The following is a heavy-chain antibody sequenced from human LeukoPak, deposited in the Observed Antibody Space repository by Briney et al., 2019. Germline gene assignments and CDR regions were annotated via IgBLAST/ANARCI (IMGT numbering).Heavy chain of an antibody. CDR2: IRQDGSER. J-gene: IGHJ4*02. V-gene: IGHV3-7*01. CDR1: GFIFSNYW. D-gene: IGHD5-12*01. CDR3: ARDWGSTGYDLYDS. Sequence: GGSLRLSCAASGFIFSNYWMTWVRQAPGKGLEWVAHIRQDGSERHYVDSVKDRFAISRDNAKNSLDLQMDSLRAEDRAVYYCARDWGSTGYDLYDSWGQGTLVTVSS.